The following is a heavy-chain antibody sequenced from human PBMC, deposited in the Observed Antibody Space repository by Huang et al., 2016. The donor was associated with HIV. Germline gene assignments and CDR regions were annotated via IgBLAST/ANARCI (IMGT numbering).Heavy chain of an antibody. CDR3: ARGLILGYCSGGSCPVRVHYYYMDV. J-gene: IGHJ6*03. D-gene: IGHD2-15*01. Sequence: QVQLVQSGAEVKKPGASVKDSCKASGYTFTSYDINWVLHATGQGLEWKGWMNPNSGNTVYAQKVQGRVTSTRNTSITTAYMELSSLRSEDTAVYYCARGLILGYCSGGSCPVRVHYYYMDVWGKGTTVTVSS. CDR2: MNPNSGNT. CDR1: GYTFTSYD. V-gene: IGHV1-8*03.